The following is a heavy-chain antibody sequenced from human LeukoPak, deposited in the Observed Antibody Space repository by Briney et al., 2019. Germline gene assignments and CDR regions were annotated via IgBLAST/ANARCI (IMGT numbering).Heavy chain of an antibody. Sequence: PGGSLRLSCAASGFTFSSYEMSWVRQAPGKGLEWISHISGSGTTIYYGDSVKGRFTISRDNAKNSLYLQMNSLRAEDTAIYYCAREGSSSCYELCNWLGPWGQGTLVTVSS. D-gene: IGHD2-2*01. V-gene: IGHV3-48*03. CDR2: ISGSGTTI. CDR1: GFTFSSYE. CDR3: AREGSSSCYELCNWLGP. J-gene: IGHJ5*02.